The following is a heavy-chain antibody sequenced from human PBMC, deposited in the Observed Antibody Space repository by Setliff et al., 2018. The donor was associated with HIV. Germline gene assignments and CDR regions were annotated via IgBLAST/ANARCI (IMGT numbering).Heavy chain of an antibody. Sequence: SETLSLTCTVSSDSIRFYYWTWIRQPPGKGLEWIGNIYYTGSTNYNPSLKSRITISIDTSKSQFSLKLTSVAAADTAVYYCARDSGGYNYGFAVGSFDYWGQGALGTVS. CDR1: SDSIRFYY. D-gene: IGHD5-18*01. CDR2: IYYTGST. CDR3: ARDSGGYNYGFAVGSFDY. V-gene: IGHV4-59*01. J-gene: IGHJ4*02.